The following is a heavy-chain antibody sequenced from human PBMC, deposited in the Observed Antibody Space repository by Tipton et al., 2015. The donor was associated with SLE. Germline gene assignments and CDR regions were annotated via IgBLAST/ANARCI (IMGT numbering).Heavy chain of an antibody. V-gene: IGHV3-30*02. Sequence: GSLRLSCAASGFTFTSYGMHWVRQAPGKGLEWVAFVRYDGSNKYYADSVKGRFTISRDNSKNTLYLQMNSLRAEDTAVYYCAKLYYDILTGYYQRRTSDFDYWGQGTLVTVSS. CDR1: GFTFTSYG. J-gene: IGHJ4*02. CDR3: AKLYYDILTGYYQRRTSDFDY. CDR2: VRYDGSNK. D-gene: IGHD3-9*01.